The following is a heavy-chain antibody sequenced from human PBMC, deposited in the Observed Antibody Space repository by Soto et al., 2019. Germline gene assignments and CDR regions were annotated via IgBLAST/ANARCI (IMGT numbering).Heavy chain of an antibody. V-gene: IGHV5-51*01. CDR2: IYPGDSDT. Sequence: GESLKISCKGSGYSFTSYWIGWVRQMPGKGLEWMGIIYPGDSDTRYSPSFQGQVTISADKSISTAYLQWSSLKASDTAMYYCARQQYYYDSSGYPHWFDLWGQGTLVTVSS. D-gene: IGHD3-22*01. CDR1: GYSFTSYW. J-gene: IGHJ5*02. CDR3: ARQQYYYDSSGYPHWFDL.